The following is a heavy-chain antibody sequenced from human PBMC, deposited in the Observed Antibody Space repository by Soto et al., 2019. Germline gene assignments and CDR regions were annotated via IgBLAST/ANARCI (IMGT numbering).Heavy chain of an antibody. CDR3: VRVPTTPGVYYYYYGMDV. CDR2: IIPIFGTA. Sequence: SVKVSCKASGGTFSSYAISWVRQAPGQGLEWMGGIIPIFGTANYAQKFQGRVTITADESTSTAYMELSSLRSEDTAVYYCVRVPTTPGVYYYYYGMDVWGQGTTVTVSS. D-gene: IGHD4-17*01. V-gene: IGHV1-69*13. J-gene: IGHJ6*02. CDR1: GGTFSSYA.